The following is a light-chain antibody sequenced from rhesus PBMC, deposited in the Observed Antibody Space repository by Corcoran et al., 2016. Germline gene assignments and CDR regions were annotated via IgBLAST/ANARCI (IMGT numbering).Light chain of an antibody. CDR3: QHYYDNPRT. Sequence: DIQMTQSPSALSASVGDRVTISCRASQNIYSNLAWYQQKPGQAPKLLFYTASSLQTGIPSRFSGSGSGTDFTLIIRGLQPEDSATYYCQHYYDNPRTFGPGTKVDIK. J-gene: IGKJ1*01. CDR1: QNIYSN. CDR2: TAS. V-gene: IGKV1-25*02.